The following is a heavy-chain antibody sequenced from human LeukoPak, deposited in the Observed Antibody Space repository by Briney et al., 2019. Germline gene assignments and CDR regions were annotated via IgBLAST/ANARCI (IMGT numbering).Heavy chain of an antibody. CDR1: GCRSTSYW. D-gene: IGHD6-13*01. Sequence: GESLQISCKGSGCRSTSYWIGWVRQLPGKGLEWMGIIYPGDSDSRYSPSFQGQVTFSADKSISTAYLQWSSLKASDTAMYYCVTPGILAVWGQGTLVTVSS. CDR3: VTPGILAV. J-gene: IGHJ4*02. CDR2: IYPGDSDS. V-gene: IGHV5-51*01.